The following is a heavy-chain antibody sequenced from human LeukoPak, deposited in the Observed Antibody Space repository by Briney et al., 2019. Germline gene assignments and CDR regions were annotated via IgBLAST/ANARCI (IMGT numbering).Heavy chain of an antibody. CDR1: GFTFSSYS. CDR3: AKDSCSSTSCYATGVCFDY. J-gene: IGHJ4*02. Sequence: GGSLRLSCAASGFTFSSYSMNWVRQAPGKGLEWVSFISSSGSTIYYADSVKGRFTISRDNSKNTLYLQMNSLRAEDTAVYYCAKDSCSSTSCYATGVCFDYWGQGTLVTVSS. CDR2: ISSSGSTI. D-gene: IGHD2-2*01. V-gene: IGHV3-48*01.